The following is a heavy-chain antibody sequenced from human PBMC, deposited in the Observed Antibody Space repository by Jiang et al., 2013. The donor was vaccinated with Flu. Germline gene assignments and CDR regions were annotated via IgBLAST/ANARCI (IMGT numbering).Heavy chain of an antibody. V-gene: IGHV1-69*06. J-gene: IGHJ6*02. CDR2: IIPIFGTA. CDR3: ARTFEGATTYYYGMDV. Sequence: SGAEVKKPGSSVKVSCKASGGTFSSYAISWVRQAPGQGLEWMGGIIPIFGTANYAQKFQGRVTITADKSTSTAYMELSSLRSEDTAVYYCARTFEGATTYYYGMDVWGQGTTVTVTS. CDR1: GGTFSSYA. D-gene: IGHD1-26*01.